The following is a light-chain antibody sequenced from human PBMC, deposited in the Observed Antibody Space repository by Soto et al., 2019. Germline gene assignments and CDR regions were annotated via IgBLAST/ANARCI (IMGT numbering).Light chain of an antibody. CDR1: NRDIGIYNY. J-gene: IGLJ2*01. CDR3: SSYSTTNTLVV. CDR2: EVT. Sequence: QSALTQPASVSGSPGQSITNSCTRSNRDIGIYNYVSWYQQVHGKAPKLIIFEVTNRPLGVSDRFSGSKSGITASLTISGLQTEDEADYYCSSYSTTNTLVVFGGGTTVTVL. V-gene: IGLV2-14*01.